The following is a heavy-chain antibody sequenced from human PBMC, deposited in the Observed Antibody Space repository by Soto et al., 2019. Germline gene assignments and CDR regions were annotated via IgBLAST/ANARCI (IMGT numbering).Heavy chain of an antibody. CDR1: GFTFSSYE. CDR2: ISSSGSTI. D-gene: IGHD3-16*01. J-gene: IGHJ6*02. Sequence: LRLSCAASGFTFSSYEMNWVRQAPGKGLEWVSYISSSGSTIYYADSVKGRFTISRDNAKNSLYLQMNSLRAEDTAVYYCARDYVSKAGARGKLPYYYYGMDVWGQGTTVTVSS. V-gene: IGHV3-48*03. CDR3: ARDYVSKAGARGKLPYYYYGMDV.